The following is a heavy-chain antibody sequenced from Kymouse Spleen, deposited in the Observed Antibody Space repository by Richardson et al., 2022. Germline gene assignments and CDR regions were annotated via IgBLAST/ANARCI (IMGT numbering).Heavy chain of an antibody. Sequence: EVQLVESGGGLVQPGGSLRLSCAASGFTFSDHYMDWVRQAPGKGLEWVGRTRNKANSYTTEYAASVKGRFTISRDDSKNSLYLQMNSLKTEDTAVYYCAREFLLWFGELLGAFDIWGQGTMVTVSS. J-gene: IGHJ3*02. CDR1: GFTFSDHY. D-gene: IGHD3-10*01. CDR3: AREFLLWFGELLGAFDI. CDR2: TRNKANSYTT. V-gene: IGHV3-72*01.